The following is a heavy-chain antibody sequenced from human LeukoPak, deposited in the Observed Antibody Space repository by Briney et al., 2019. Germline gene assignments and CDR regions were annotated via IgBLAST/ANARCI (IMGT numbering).Heavy chain of an antibody. CDR2: ISSSSSYI. D-gene: IGHD2-2*02. CDR1: GFTFSSYS. J-gene: IGHJ5*02. V-gene: IGHV3-21*01. Sequence: GGSLRLSCAASGFTFSSYSMNWVRQAPGKGLEWVLSISSSSSYIYYADSVKGRFTISRDNAKNSLYLQMNSLRAEDTAVYYCARDRSVVPAAINIHNWFDPWGQGTLVTVSS. CDR3: ARDRSVVPAAINIHNWFDP.